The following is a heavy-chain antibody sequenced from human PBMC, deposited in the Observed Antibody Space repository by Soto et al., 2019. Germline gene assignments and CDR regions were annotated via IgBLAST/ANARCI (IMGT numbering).Heavy chain of an antibody. CDR1: GGSILNGGHY. D-gene: IGHD4-17*01. J-gene: IGHJ4*02. CDR3: ERDNYGGMLEV. Sequence: SETLSLTCTVSGGSILNGGHYWTWIRQHPGKGLEWIGRIFFSGNTHYNPALKSRLTFSLDTAKNQFSLKLTSVTAADTAIYYCERDNYGGMLEVWGPGTRVTVPS. V-gene: IGHV4-31*03. CDR2: IFFSGNT.